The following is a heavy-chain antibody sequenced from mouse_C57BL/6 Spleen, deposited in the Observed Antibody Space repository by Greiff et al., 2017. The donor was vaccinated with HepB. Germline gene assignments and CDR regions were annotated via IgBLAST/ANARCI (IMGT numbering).Heavy chain of an antibody. D-gene: IGHD1-1*01. Sequence: LQESGPELVKPGASVKISCKASGYAFSSSWMNWVKQRPGKGLEWIGRIYPGDGDTNYNGKFKGKATLTADKSSSTAYMQLSSLTSEDSAVYFCARETFYYYGSSSGYWYFDVWGTGTTVTVSS. CDR3: ARETFYYYGSSSGYWYFDV. J-gene: IGHJ1*03. V-gene: IGHV1-82*01. CDR1: GYAFSSSW. CDR2: IYPGDGDT.